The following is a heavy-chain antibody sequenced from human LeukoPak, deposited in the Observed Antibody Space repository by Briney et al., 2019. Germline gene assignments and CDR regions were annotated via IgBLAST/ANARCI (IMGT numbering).Heavy chain of an antibody. CDR3: ARTTTVVTLPDAFDI. J-gene: IGHJ3*02. V-gene: IGHV4-34*01. CDR2: INHSGST. Sequence: PSETLSLTCAVYGGSFSGYYWSWIRQPPGKGLEWIGEINHSGSTNYNPSLKSRVTISVDTSKNQFSLKLSSVTAADTAVYYCARTTTVVTLPDAFDIWGQGTMVTVSS. D-gene: IGHD4-17*01. CDR1: GGSFSGYY.